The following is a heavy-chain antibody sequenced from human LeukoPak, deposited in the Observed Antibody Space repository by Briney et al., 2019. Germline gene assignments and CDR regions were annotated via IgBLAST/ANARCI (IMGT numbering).Heavy chain of an antibody. CDR3: AKTLQGYYYYGLDV. CDR2: ISGGGGST. CDR1: GFTFSSYA. V-gene: IGHV3-23*01. Sequence: GGSLRLSCAGSGFTFSSYAMGWVRQAPGKGLEWVSTISGGGGSTYYADSVKGRFTISRDNSKNTLYLQMNSLRVEDTALYNCAKTLQGYYYYGLDVWGQGTTVTVSS. J-gene: IGHJ6*02.